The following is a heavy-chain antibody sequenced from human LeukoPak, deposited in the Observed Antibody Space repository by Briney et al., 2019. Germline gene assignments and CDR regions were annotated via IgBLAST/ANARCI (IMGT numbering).Heavy chain of an antibody. CDR2: IYHSGST. CDR3: AGHNDYGEPLIGAFDI. D-gene: IGHD4-17*01. V-gene: IGHV4-4*02. J-gene: IGHJ3*02. CDR1: GGSISSSNW. Sequence: SGTLSLTCAVSGGSISSSNWWSWVRQPPGKGLEWIREIYHSGSTNYNPSLKSRVTISVDKSKNQFSLKLSSVTTADTAVYYCAGHNDYGEPLIGAFDIWGQGTMVTVSS.